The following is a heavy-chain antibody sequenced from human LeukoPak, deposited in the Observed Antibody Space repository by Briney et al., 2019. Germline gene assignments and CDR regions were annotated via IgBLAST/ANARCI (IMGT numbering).Heavy chain of an antibody. J-gene: IGHJ5*02. Sequence: SETLSLICTVSGGSISSYYWSWIRQPPGKGLVGIGYIYYSGSTNYNPSLKSRVTISVDTSKNQFTLKLSSVTAADTAVYYCARVTWDKKFDPWGQGTLVTVSS. CDR1: GGSISSYY. CDR3: ARVTWDKKFDP. V-gene: IGHV4-59*01. D-gene: IGHD7-27*01. CDR2: IYYSGST.